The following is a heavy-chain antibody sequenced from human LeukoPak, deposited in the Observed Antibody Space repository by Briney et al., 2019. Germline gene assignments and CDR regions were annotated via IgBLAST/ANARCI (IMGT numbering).Heavy chain of an antibody. CDR3: LKVVVITGINY. V-gene: IGHV3-23*01. CDR2: ISGSGGST. CDR1: GFTFSSYA. J-gene: IGHJ4*02. D-gene: IGHD3-22*01. Sequence: GGSLRLSCAASGFTFSSYAMSWVRQAPGRGLEWVSTISGSGGSTYYADSVKGRFTISRDNSKSTLYLQMNSLSAEDTAVYYCLKVVVITGINYWGQGTLVTVSS.